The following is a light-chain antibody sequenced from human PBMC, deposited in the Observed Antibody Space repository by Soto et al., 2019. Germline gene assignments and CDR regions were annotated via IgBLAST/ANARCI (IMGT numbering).Light chain of an antibody. CDR3: QQYNSYSVT. Sequence: DIQMTQSPSTLSASVGDRVTITCRASQSISGWLAWYQQKPGKAPKLLIYKASTLKSGVPSRFSGSGSGTEFTLTISSLQPDDFATYYCQQYNSYSVTFGQGTKVDIK. V-gene: IGKV1-5*03. CDR1: QSISGW. CDR2: KAS. J-gene: IGKJ1*01.